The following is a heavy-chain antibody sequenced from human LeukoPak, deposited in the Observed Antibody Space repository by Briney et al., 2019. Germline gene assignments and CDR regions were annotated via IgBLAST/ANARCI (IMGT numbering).Heavy chain of an antibody. J-gene: IGHJ4*02. CDR1: GFTFGSYA. Sequence: GGSLRLSCAASGFTFGSYAMGWVHQAPGKGLEWVAFIRYDGSNKYYADSVKGRFTISRDNSKNTVYLQMNSLRAEDTAVYYCASEVARGYWGQGNLVTVSS. V-gene: IGHV3-30*02. CDR2: IRYDGSNK. D-gene: IGHD2-21*01. CDR3: ASEVARGY.